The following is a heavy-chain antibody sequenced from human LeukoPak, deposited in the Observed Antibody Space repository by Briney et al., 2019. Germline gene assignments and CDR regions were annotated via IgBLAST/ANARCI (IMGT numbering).Heavy chain of an antibody. V-gene: IGHV3-7*01. D-gene: IGHD5-18*01. J-gene: IGHJ4*02. Sequence: GGSLRLSCAASGLIFSNYWMNWVRQAPGKGLEWVANIKQDGSEKYYVDSVKGRFTISRDNATNSLYLQMNSLRAEDTAVYYCARDGGYSYGYTFDYWGQGTLVTVSS. CDR1: GLIFSNYW. CDR3: ARDGGYSYGYTFDY. CDR2: IKQDGSEK.